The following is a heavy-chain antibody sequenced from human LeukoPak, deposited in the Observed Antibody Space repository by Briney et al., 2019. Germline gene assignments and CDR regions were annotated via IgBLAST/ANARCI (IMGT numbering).Heavy chain of an antibody. CDR3: SSTLVQGVPNMDV. CDR1: GFTFSSYA. J-gene: IGHJ6*02. Sequence: PGGSLRLSCAVSGFTFSSYAMSWVRQAPGKGLEWVSAISGSGGSTYYADAVKGRFIISRDNSRNTLYLQMHSLGAEDTAVYYCSSTLVQGVPNMDVWGQGTTVTVS. CDR2: ISGSGGST. D-gene: IGHD3-10*01. V-gene: IGHV3-23*01.